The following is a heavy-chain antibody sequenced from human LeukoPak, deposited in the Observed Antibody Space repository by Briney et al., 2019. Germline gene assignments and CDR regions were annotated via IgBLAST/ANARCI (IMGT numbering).Heavy chain of an antibody. D-gene: IGHD6-19*01. V-gene: IGHV7-4-1*02. Sequence: ASVKVSCKASGYSFTTYAMQWVRQAPGQGLEWMGWINTNTGNPTYAQGFTGRFVFSLDTSVSTAYLEISSLKTEDTAVYYCARDGQWLVIHYWGQGTLVTVSS. CDR1: GYSFTTYA. CDR3: ARDGQWLVIHY. CDR2: INTNTGNP. J-gene: IGHJ4*02.